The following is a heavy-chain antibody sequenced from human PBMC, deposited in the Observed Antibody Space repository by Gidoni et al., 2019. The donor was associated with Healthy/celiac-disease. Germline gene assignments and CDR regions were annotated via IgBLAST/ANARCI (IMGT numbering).Heavy chain of an antibody. CDR3: ASRGTYYDSSGYLYGGDDY. CDR2: IDPSDSYT. V-gene: IGHV5-10-1*03. Sequence: EVQLVQSGAEVKKPGESLRISCKGSGYRFTSYWIRWVRQMPGKGLEWMGRIDPSDSYTNYSPSFQGHVTISADKSISTAYLQWSSLKASDTAMYYCASRGTYYDSSGYLYGGDDYWGQGTLVTVSS. D-gene: IGHD3-22*01. CDR1: GYRFTSYW. J-gene: IGHJ4*02.